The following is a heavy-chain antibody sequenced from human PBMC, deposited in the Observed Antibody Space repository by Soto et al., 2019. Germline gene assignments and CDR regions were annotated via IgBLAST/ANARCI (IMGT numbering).Heavy chain of an antibody. CDR3: ARVSDYYDSSGYFSEPYYFDY. V-gene: IGHV4-59*01. J-gene: IGHJ4*02. CDR1: GGSISSYY. CDR2: IYYSGST. Sequence: QVQLQESGPGLVKPSETLSLTCTVSGGSISSYYWSWIRQPPGKGLEWIGYIYYSGSTNYNPSLKSRVTISVDTSKNQFSLKLSSVTAADTAVYYCARVSDYYDSSGYFSEPYYFDYWGQGTLVTVSS. D-gene: IGHD3-22*01.